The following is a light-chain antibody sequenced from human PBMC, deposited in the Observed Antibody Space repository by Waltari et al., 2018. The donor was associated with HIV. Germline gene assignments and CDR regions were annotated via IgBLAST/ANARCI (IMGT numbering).Light chain of an antibody. Sequence: QSVLTQPPSASGTPGQRVTVSCSGSSSNIGSNPVNWYQHLPKTAPKLLIYSNTQRPSGVPDRFSGSKSGTSASLAISGLQSEDEADYYCAAWDDSLNAYVFGTGTKVTVL. CDR3: AAWDDSLNAYV. CDR1: SSNIGSNP. J-gene: IGLJ1*01. V-gene: IGLV1-44*01. CDR2: SNT.